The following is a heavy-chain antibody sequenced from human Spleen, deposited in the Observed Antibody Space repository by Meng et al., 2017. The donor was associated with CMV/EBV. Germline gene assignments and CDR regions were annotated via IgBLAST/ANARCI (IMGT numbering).Heavy chain of an antibody. D-gene: IGHD3-22*01. CDR3: ATYSYYDSSGYLFDY. CDR2: IYYSGST. V-gene: IGHV4-30-4*01. J-gene: IGHJ4*02. Sequence: SGGSISSGGYYWSWIRQPPGKGLEWIGYIYYSGSTYYNPSLNSRFTISINTSKNQFSLNLRSVTAADAAVYYCATYSYYDSSGYLFDYWGQGTLVTVSS. CDR1: GGSISSGGYY.